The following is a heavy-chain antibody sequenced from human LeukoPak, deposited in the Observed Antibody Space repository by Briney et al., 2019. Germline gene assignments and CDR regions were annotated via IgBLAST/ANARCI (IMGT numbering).Heavy chain of an antibody. CDR2: IYTSGST. CDR3: ARHETGGYYPNFDY. D-gene: IGHD3-3*01. J-gene: IGHJ4*02. CDR1: GGSISSYY. V-gene: IGHV4-4*09. Sequence: SETLSLTCTVSGGSISSYYWSWIRQPPGKGLEWIGYIYTSGSTNYNPSLKSRVTISVDTSKIQFSLKLSSVTAADTAVYYCARHETGGYYPNFDYWGQGTLVTVSS.